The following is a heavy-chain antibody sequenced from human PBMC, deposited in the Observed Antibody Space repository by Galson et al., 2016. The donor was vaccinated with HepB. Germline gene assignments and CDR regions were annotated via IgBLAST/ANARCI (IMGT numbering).Heavy chain of an antibody. CDR1: GSSFSDYY. CDR3: ARARYRGTSKYYQYGMAV. Sequence: ETLSLTCAVYGSSFSDYYWSWIRQPPGKGLDWIGEINHSGSINHNPSLKSRVTISADTAKNEFSLNLSSVTAADTAVYYCARARYRGTSKYYQYGMAVWGQGTTVTVSS. CDR2: INHSGSI. J-gene: IGHJ6*02. D-gene: IGHD2/OR15-2a*01. V-gene: IGHV4-34*01.